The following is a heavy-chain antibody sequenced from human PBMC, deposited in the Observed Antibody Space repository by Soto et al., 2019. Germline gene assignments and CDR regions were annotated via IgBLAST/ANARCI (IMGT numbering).Heavy chain of an antibody. Sequence: ASVKVSCKASGYTFTSYGISWVRQAPGQGLEWMGWISAYNGNTNYAQKLQGRVTMTTDTSTSTAYMELRSLRSDDTAVYYCVRVNVVVPADIPVPWFNPWGQGPLVTVSS. CDR3: VRVNVVVPADIPVPWFNP. V-gene: IGHV1-18*01. J-gene: IGHJ5*02. CDR2: ISAYNGNT. D-gene: IGHD2-2*02. CDR1: GYTFTSYG.